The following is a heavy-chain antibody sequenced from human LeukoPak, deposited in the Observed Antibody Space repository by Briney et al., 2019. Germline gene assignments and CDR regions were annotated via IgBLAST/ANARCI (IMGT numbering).Heavy chain of an antibody. J-gene: IGHJ2*01. CDR1: GFTFDDYA. V-gene: IGHV3-9*01. Sequence: GGSLRLSCAASGFTFDDYAMHWVRQAPRKGLEWVSGISWNSGSIGYADSVKGRFTISRDNAKNSLYLQMNSLRAEDTALYYCAKDHRKHGDHWYFDLWGRGTLVTVSS. CDR2: ISWNSGSI. CDR3: AKDHRKHGDHWYFDL. D-gene: IGHD1-14*01.